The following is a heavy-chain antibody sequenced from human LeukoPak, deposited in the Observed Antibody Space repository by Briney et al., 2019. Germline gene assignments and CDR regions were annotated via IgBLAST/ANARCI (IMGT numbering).Heavy chain of an antibody. V-gene: IGHV1-2*06. J-gene: IGHJ6*03. CDR2: INPNSGGT. Sequence: ASVKVSCKASGYTFTGYYMHWVRQAPGQGLEWMGRINPNSGGTNYAQKFQGRVTMTRDTSISTAYMELSRLRSDDTAVYYCARGALAVAGTSYYYYYMDVWGKGTTVTVSS. CDR1: GYTFTGYY. D-gene: IGHD6-19*01. CDR3: ARGALAVAGTSYYYYYMDV.